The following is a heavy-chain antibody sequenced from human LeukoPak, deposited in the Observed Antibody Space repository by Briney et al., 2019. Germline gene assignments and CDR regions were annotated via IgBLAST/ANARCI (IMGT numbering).Heavy chain of an antibody. D-gene: IGHD3-22*01. CDR2: IDYIGSA. Sequence: SETLSLTCTVSGGSISSSSHYWGWIRQPPGKGLEWIGSIDYIGSAYYNPSVKSRVTISLDTSKNKFSLKLSSVTAADTAVYYCARLFHYYDSSAYPTLDYWGQGTLVTVSS. CDR1: GGSISSSSHY. V-gene: IGHV4-39*01. CDR3: ARLFHYYDSSAYPTLDY. J-gene: IGHJ4*02.